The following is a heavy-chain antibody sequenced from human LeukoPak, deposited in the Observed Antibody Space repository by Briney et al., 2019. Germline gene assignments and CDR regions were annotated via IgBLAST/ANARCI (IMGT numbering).Heavy chain of an antibody. J-gene: IGHJ4*02. CDR2: IYYSGST. Sequence: SETLSLTCTVSGGSISSYYWSWIRQPPGKGLEWIGYIYYSGSTYYNPSLKSRVTISVDTSKNQFSLKLSSVTAADTAVYYCAREITNYFDYWGQGTLVTVSS. V-gene: IGHV4-59*01. CDR3: AREITNYFDY. CDR1: GGSISSYY.